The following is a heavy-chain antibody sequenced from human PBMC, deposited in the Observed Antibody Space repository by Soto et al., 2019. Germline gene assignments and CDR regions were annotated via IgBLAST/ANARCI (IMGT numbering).Heavy chain of an antibody. CDR1: GFTFSSYW. V-gene: IGHV3-7*03. Sequence: GGSLRLSCVASGFTFSSYWMNWVRQAPGEGLEWVANINQDESQKYYADSVKGRFSISRDNAKNSLYLQMNSLRAEDTAFYYWAKSENPTPVIAATAFEYWGQGTLVTVSS. CDR3: AKSENPTPVIAATAFEY. J-gene: IGHJ4*02. CDR2: INQDESQK. D-gene: IGHD2-15*01.